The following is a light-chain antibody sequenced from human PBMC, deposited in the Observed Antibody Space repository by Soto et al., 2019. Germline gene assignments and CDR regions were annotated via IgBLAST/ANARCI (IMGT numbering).Light chain of an antibody. Sequence: EIVMTQSPATLSVSPGERVTLSCRASQSVSNNLAWYQQKPGQAPSLLIYGASTRATGIPVRFSGSGSGTEFTLTISGLQSEGFAVYYCQQYNNWPPYTFGQGTKLEIK. CDR2: GAS. V-gene: IGKV3-15*01. CDR3: QQYNNWPPYT. J-gene: IGKJ2*01. CDR1: QSVSNN.